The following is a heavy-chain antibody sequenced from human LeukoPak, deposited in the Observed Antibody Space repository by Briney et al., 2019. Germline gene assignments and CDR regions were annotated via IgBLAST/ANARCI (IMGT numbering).Heavy chain of an antibody. CDR2: ISGSGGST. V-gene: IGHV3-23*01. CDR3: AKDLAYIAVAVYMANNWFDP. J-gene: IGHJ5*02. D-gene: IGHD6-19*01. Sequence: PGGSLRLSCAASGFTFSSYAMSWVPQAPGKGLEWVSAISGSGGSTYYADSVKGRFTISRDNSENTLYLQMNSLRAEDTAVYYCAKDLAYIAVAVYMANNWFDPWGQGTLVTVSS. CDR1: GFTFSSYA.